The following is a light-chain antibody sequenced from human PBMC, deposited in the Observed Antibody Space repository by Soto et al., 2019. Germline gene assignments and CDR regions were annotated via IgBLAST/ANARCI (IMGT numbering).Light chain of an antibody. CDR1: QSVTSDF. CDR3: QQYGDSPL. J-gene: IGKJ3*01. V-gene: IGKV3-20*01. CDR2: GAS. Sequence: EIVLTQSPGTLSLSPGERATLSCRASQSVTSDFLVWYQQKPGQAPRLLIYGASNRATDIPDRFSGSGSGTDFALTISRLEPEDFAAYYCQQYGDSPLFGPGTKVEIK.